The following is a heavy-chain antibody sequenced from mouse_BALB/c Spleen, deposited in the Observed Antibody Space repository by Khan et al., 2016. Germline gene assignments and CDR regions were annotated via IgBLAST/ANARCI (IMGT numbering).Heavy chain of an antibody. Sequence: VQLQQSGAELVRSGASVKLSCTASGFNIKDYYMHWVKQRPEQGLEWIGWIDPENGDTEYAPKFQGKATMTADTSSNTAYLQLSSLTSENTSVYYINAGDYNARDYWGQGTSVTVTS. CDR1: GFNIKDYY. CDR2: IDPENGDT. V-gene: IGHV14-4*02. CDR3: NAGDYNARDY. J-gene: IGHJ4*01.